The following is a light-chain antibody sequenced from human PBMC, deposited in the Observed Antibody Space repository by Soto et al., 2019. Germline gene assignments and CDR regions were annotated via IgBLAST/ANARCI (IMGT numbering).Light chain of an antibody. J-gene: IGKJ5*01. CDR3: QQANSCPPT. Sequence: DIQMTQSPSSVSASVGDRVTITCRASQGISSCLAWYQQKPGKAPKLLIYAASSLQSGVPSRFSGSGSGTDLTPTISGLQPEYFANYYCQQANSCPPTFGQGTRVEIK. CDR2: AAS. V-gene: IGKV1-12*01. CDR1: QGISSC.